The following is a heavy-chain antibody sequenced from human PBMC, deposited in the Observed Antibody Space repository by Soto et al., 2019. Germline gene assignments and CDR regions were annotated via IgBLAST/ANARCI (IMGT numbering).Heavy chain of an antibody. J-gene: IGHJ6*02. CDR1: GYTFTGYY. D-gene: IGHD5-18*01. CDR2: INPNSGGT. V-gene: IGHV1-2*04. CDR3: ARGPDTAMVMDYYYGMDV. Sequence: GASVKVSCKASGYTFTGYYMHWVRQAPGQGLEWMGWINPNSGGTNYAQKFQGWVTMTRDTSISTAYMELSRLRSDDTAVYYCARGPDTAMVMDYYYGMDVWGQGTTVTVSS.